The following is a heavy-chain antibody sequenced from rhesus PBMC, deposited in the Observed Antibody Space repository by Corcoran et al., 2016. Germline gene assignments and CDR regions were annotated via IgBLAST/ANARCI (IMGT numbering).Heavy chain of an antibody. CDR1: GFTFSSYA. V-gene: IGHV3-72*01. CDR3: AREVGSNHFDY. CDR2: IGPGVDT. Sequence: EVQLVESGGGLVQPGGSLRLSCAASGFTFSSYAMQWVHQAPGKGLEWVSAIGPGVDTYYADAGKGRFTISIDKAKNSLYLQMNSLRAEDTAVYYCAREVGSNHFDYWGQGVLVTVSS. J-gene: IGHJ4*01. D-gene: IGHD6-19*01.